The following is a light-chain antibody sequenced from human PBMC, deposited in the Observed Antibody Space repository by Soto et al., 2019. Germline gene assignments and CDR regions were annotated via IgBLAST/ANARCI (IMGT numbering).Light chain of an antibody. CDR1: QGISSY. CDR2: AAS. CDR3: QQYYIYPLT. V-gene: IGKV1-8*01. Sequence: AIRMTQSPSSFSASTGDRVTITCRASQGISSYLAWYQQKPGNAPKLLIYAASTLQSGVPSRFSGIGSRTDFTLTISCLQTEDFATYYCQQYYIYPLTFGGGTKVEIK. J-gene: IGKJ4*01.